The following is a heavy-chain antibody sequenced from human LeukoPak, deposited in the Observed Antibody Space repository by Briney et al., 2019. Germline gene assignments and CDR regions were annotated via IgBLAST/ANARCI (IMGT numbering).Heavy chain of an antibody. CDR1: GGSISSGSYY. CDR2: IYTSGST. Sequence: SQTLSLTCTVSGGSISSGSYYWSWIRQPAGKGLEWIGRIYTSGSTNYNPSLKSRVTISVDTSKNQFSLKLSSVTAADTAVYYCARLDGSGYFDYWGQGTLVTVSS. CDR3: ARLDGSGYFDY. J-gene: IGHJ4*02. V-gene: IGHV4-61*02. D-gene: IGHD3-10*01.